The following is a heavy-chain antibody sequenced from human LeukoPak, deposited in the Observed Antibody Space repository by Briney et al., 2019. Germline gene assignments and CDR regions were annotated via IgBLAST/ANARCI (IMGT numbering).Heavy chain of an antibody. Sequence: TPSQTLSLTCTVSGGSISSGGYYWSWIRQHPGKGLEWIGYIYYSGSTYYIPSLKSRVTTSVDTSKNQFSLKLSSVTAADTAVYYCARYSSSWYWFDPWGQGTLVTVSS. V-gene: IGHV4-31*03. J-gene: IGHJ5*02. D-gene: IGHD6-13*01. CDR1: GGSISSGGYY. CDR2: IYYSGST. CDR3: ARYSSSWYWFDP.